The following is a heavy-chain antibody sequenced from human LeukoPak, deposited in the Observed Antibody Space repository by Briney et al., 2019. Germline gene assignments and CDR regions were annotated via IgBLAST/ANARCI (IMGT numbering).Heavy chain of an antibody. CDR2: INHSGST. CDR3: AREITSYYYYGMDV. D-gene: IGHD5-24*01. CDR1: GGSFSGYY. V-gene: IGHV4-34*01. J-gene: IGHJ6*02. Sequence: SETLSLTCAVYGGSFSGYYWSWIRQPPGKGLEWIGEINHSGSTNYNPPLKSRVTISVDTSKNQFSLKLSSVTAADTAVYYCAREITSYYYYGMDVWGQGTTVTVSS.